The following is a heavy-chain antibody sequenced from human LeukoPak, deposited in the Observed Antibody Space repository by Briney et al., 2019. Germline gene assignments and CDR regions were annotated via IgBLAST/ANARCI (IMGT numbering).Heavy chain of an antibody. CDR3: ARQVIGSSSGYYFDY. CDR1: GYSFTTNW. D-gene: IGHD6-6*01. Sequence: GESLKISCKGSGYSFTTNWIGWVRQMPGKGLEWMGIIYPGDSDTRYSPSFQGQVTISADTSISTAYLQWSSLKASDTAMYYCARQVIGSSSGYYFDYWGQGTLVTVSS. CDR2: IYPGDSDT. V-gene: IGHV5-51*01. J-gene: IGHJ4*02.